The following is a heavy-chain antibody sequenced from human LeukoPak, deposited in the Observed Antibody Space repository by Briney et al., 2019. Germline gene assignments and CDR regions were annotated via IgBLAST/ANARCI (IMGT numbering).Heavy chain of an antibody. J-gene: IGHJ5*02. Sequence: TSSETLSLTCTVSGGSINSYYWSWIRQPPGKGLEWIGRIYTSGTITYDPSLKSRVTMSVDTSKNQFSLKLSSVTAADTAVYYCARDSGTTGEVKFDPWGQGTLVTVSS. CDR1: GGSINSYY. D-gene: IGHD3-10*01. CDR3: ARDSGTTGEVKFDP. CDR2: IYTSGTI. V-gene: IGHV4-4*07.